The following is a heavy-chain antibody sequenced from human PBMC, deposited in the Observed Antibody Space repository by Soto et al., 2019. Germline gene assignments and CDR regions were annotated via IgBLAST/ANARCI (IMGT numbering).Heavy chain of an antibody. CDR3: ARHLTGTDY. V-gene: IGHV4-39*01. Sequence: PSETLSLTCTVSGGSISSSSYYWGWIRQPPGKGLEWIGSIYYSGSTYYNPSLKSRVTISVDTSKNQFSLKLSSVTAADTAVYYCARHLTGTDYWGQGTLVTV. CDR2: IYYSGST. D-gene: IGHD1-20*01. J-gene: IGHJ4*02. CDR1: GGSISSSSYY.